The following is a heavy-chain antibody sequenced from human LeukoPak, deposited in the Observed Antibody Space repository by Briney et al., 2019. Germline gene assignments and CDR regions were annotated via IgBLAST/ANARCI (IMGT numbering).Heavy chain of an antibody. CDR1: GYPFNRYC. Sequence: GESLKIPWQSSGYPFNRYCIIWWRQMPGKGLEWMGRIDPSDSYTNYSPSFQGHVTISTDKSFSTAYLQWSSLKAPDTAMYYCAGHKGIGTDLVSWRPGGLVTVSS. D-gene: IGHD1-26*01. J-gene: IGHJ4*02. V-gene: IGHV5-10-1*01. CDR2: IDPSDSYT. CDR3: AGHKGIGTDLVS.